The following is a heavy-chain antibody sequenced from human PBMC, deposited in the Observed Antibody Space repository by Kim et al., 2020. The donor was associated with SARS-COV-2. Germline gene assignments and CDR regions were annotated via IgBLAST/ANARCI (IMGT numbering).Heavy chain of an antibody. J-gene: IGHJ6*02. V-gene: IGHV3-23*01. CDR3: AKDLRYGSGSFYYYGMDV. Sequence: KGRFTISRDNSKNTLYLQMNSLRAEDTAVYYCAKDLRYGSGSFYYYGMDVWGQGTTVTVSS. D-gene: IGHD3-10*01.